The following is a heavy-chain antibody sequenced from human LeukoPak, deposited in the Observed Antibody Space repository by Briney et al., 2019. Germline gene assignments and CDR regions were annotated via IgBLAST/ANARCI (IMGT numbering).Heavy chain of an antibody. Sequence: GGSLRLSCAASGFTVSSNYMSWVRQAPGKGLEWVSVIYSGGSTYYADSVKGRFTISRDNSKNTLYLQMNSLRAEDTAVYYCAKWVAGRPGDYWGQGTLVTVSS. CDR3: AKWVAGRPGDY. CDR2: IYSGGST. CDR1: GFTVSSNY. V-gene: IGHV3-53*01. D-gene: IGHD6-19*01. J-gene: IGHJ4*02.